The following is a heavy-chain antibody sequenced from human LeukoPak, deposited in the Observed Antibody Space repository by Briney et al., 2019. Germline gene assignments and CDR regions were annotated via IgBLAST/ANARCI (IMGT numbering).Heavy chain of an antibody. Sequence: GGSLRLSCAASGFSFSNYGMTWVRQAPGKGLEWVAVISYDGSNKYYADSVKGRFTISRDNSKNTLYLQMNSLRAEDTAVYYCAKDLYYYGSGSSTANDYWGQGTLVTVSS. CDR2: ISYDGSNK. CDR3: AKDLYYYGSGSSTANDY. D-gene: IGHD3-10*01. V-gene: IGHV3-30*18. J-gene: IGHJ4*02. CDR1: GFSFSNYG.